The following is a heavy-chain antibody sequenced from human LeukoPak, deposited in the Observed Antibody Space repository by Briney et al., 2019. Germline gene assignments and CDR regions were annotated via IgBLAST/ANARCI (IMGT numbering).Heavy chain of an antibody. V-gene: IGHV3-43*02. CDR3: AKEKLLWFGDGGYYFDY. CDR2: ISGDGGIT. J-gene: IGHJ4*02. CDR1: GFTFDDFA. D-gene: IGHD3-10*01. Sequence: GGSLRLSCAASGFTFDDFAMHWVRQAPGKGLEWVSLISGDGGITYYADSVKGRFTISRDNSKNSLYLQMNSLRTEDTALYYCAKEKLLWFGDGGYYFDYWGQGTLVTVSS.